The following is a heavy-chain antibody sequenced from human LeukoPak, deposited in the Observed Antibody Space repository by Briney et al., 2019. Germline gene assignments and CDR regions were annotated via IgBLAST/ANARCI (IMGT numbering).Heavy chain of an antibody. D-gene: IGHD3-10*01. CDR2: IYTGGST. J-gene: IGHJ4*02. CDR1: GGSISSYY. Sequence: PSETLSLTCTVSGGSISSYYWSWIRQPAGKGLEWIGRIYTGGSTNYNPSLKSRVTMSVDTSKNQFSLKLSSVTAADTAVYYCARGAYGSGTSALFDYWGQGTLVTVSS. V-gene: IGHV4-4*07. CDR3: ARGAYGSGTSALFDY.